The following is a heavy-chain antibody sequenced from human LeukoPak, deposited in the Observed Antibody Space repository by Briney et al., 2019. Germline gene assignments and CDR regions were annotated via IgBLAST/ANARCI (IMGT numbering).Heavy chain of an antibody. CDR2: ISENGGST. D-gene: IGHD2-8*01. Sequence: GGSLRLSCAASGFTFSSYAMHWVRQAPGKGLEYVSAISENGGSTYYANSVKGRFTISRDNSKNTLYLRMGSLRAEDMAVYYCARNGAYVRNYDYWGQGTLVTVSS. CDR1: GFTFSSYA. V-gene: IGHV3-64*01. J-gene: IGHJ4*02. CDR3: ARNGAYVRNYDY.